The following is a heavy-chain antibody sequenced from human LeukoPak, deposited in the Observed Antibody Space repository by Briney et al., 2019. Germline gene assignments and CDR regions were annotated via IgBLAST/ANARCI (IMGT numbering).Heavy chain of an antibody. V-gene: IGHV3-15*01. CDR3: ATEGGTLAAAVFKH. CDR2: IKTKTDGGTT. J-gene: IGHJ1*01. D-gene: IGHD6-13*01. CDR1: GFTFSDVW. Sequence: PGGSLRLSCVASGFTFSDVWMSWVRQAPGKGLEWVGRIKTKTDGGTTDYAAPVKGRLTISRDDSINTLYLQMNSLKAEDTAVYYCATEGGTLAAAVFKHWGQGTLVTVSS.